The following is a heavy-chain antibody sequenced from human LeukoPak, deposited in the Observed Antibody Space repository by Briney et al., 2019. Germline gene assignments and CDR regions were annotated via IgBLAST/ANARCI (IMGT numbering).Heavy chain of an antibody. CDR3: ARDGYCSGGSCYRGDAFDI. CDR2: ISSSGSTI. D-gene: IGHD2-15*01. V-gene: IGHV3-48*03. CDR1: GFTFSSYE. Sequence: GGSLRLSCAASGFTFSSYEVNWVRQAPGKGLEWVSYISSSGSTIYYADSVKGRFTISRDNAKNSVYLQMNSLRAEDTAVYYCARDGYCSGGSCYRGDAFDIWGQGTMVTVSS. J-gene: IGHJ3*02.